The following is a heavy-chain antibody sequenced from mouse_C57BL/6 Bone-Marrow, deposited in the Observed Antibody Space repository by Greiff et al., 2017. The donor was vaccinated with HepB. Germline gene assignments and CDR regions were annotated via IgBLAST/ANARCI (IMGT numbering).Heavy chain of an antibody. V-gene: IGHV14-1*01. D-gene: IGHD1-1*01. J-gene: IGHJ1*03. CDR3: TTSPSGGYYGSSLLAGYFDV. CDR1: GFNIKDYY. CDR2: IDPEDGDT. Sequence: EVQLQQSGAELVRPGASVKLSCTASGFNIKDYYMHWVKQRPEQGLEWIGRIDPEDGDTEYAPKFQGKATMTADTSSNTAYLQLSSLTSEDTAVYYCTTSPSGGYYGSSLLAGYFDVWGTGTTVTVSS.